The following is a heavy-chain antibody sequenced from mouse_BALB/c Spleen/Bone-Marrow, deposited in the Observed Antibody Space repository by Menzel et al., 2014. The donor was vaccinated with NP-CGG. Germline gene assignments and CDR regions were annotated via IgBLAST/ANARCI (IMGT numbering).Heavy chain of an antibody. D-gene: IGHD2-14*01. Sequence: EVKVVESGGGLVKLGGSLKLSCAASGFTFSSYYMSWVRQTPEKRLELVAAINSNGGTTYYPDTVKGRFTISRDNAKNTVYLQMSSLKSEDTAVYYCARQSRYEDYYAMDVWSQGPSDPVSS. CDR3: ARQSRYEDYYAMDV. V-gene: IGHV5-6-2*01. J-gene: IGHJ4*01. CDR1: GFTFSSYY. CDR2: INSNGGTT.